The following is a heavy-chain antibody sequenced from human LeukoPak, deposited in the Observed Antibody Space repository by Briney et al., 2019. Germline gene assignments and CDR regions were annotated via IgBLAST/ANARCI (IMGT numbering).Heavy chain of an antibody. CDR1: GVSISSSNSY. CDR2: IYSGNT. CDR3: ARVYYSNSYDYWYFDL. D-gene: IGHD6-13*01. V-gene: IGHV4-39*01. J-gene: IGHJ2*01. Sequence: PSETLSLTCTVSGVSISSSNSYWGWIRQPPGKGLEWIGSIYSGNTYYNASLKSQVSISIDTSKNQFSLRLTSVTAADTAVYYCARVYYSNSYDYWYFDLWGRGTLVTVSS.